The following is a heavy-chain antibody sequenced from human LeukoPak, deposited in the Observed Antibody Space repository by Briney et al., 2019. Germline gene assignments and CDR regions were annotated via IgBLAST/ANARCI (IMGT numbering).Heavy chain of an antibody. CDR1: GFTFSSYA. CDR3: AKGGEGYCTNGVCYFDY. V-gene: IGHV3-23*01. J-gene: IGHJ4*02. D-gene: IGHD2-8*01. Sequence: GGSLRLSCAASGFTFSSYAMNWVRQAPGKGLEWVSGISGSDGSTYYADSAKGRFSISRDNSKNTLYLQMNSLRVEDTAVYYCAKGGEGYCTNGVCYFDYWGQGTLVTVSS. CDR2: ISGSDGST.